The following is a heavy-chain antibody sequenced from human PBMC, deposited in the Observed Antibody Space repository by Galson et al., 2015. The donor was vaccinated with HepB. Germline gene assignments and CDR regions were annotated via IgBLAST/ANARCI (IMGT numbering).Heavy chain of an antibody. Sequence: SLRLSCAASGFTVSNYYMNWVRQAPGKGLEWVSTLYSGGTYYTGSVKGRLTVSSDNSKNTLYLQMNSLGAEDTALYYCARGCNSGGTDAFDVWGQGTMVTVSS. V-gene: IGHV3-53*01. CDR2: LYSGGT. CDR3: ARGCNSGGTDAFDV. J-gene: IGHJ3*01. CDR1: GFTVSNYY. D-gene: IGHD6-19*01.